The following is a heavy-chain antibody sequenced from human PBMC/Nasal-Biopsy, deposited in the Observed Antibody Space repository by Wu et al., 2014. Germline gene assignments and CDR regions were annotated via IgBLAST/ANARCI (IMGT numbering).Heavy chain of an antibody. J-gene: IGHJ4*02. CDR3: AVIGDYYDSRGYQGN. CDR1: GATFGTYA. CDR2: IIPIFGTA. D-gene: IGHD3-22*01. Sequence: VKVSCKASGATFGTYAISWVRQAPGQGLEWMGGIIPIFGTANYAQKFQGRVTITADESTSTAHMELRSLRSEDTAVYYCAVIGDYYDSRGYQGNWGQGTLVTVSS. V-gene: IGHV1-69*13.